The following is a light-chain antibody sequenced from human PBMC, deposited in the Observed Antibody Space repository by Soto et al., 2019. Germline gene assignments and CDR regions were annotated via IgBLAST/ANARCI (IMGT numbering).Light chain of an antibody. CDR3: QSYDSSLSAVV. Sequence: QSVLTQPPSVSGAPGQRVTISCTGSSCNVGAGYDVQWYQQLPGTAPKLLISGNSNRPSGVPDRFSGSKSGTSASLAITGLQAEDEADYYCQSYDSSLSAVVFGGGTKLTVL. CDR2: GNS. V-gene: IGLV1-40*01. CDR1: SCNVGAGYD. J-gene: IGLJ2*01.